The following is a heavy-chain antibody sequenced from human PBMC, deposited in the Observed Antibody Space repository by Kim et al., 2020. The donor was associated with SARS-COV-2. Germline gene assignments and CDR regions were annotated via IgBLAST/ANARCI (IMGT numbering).Heavy chain of an antibody. V-gene: IGHV3-48*01. CDR3: AREIGGFIAAAGT. J-gene: IGHJ4*02. Sequence: ADSVKGRFTIPRDNAKNSLYLQMNSLRGEDTAVYYCAREIGGFIAAAGTWGQGTLVTVSS. D-gene: IGHD6-13*01.